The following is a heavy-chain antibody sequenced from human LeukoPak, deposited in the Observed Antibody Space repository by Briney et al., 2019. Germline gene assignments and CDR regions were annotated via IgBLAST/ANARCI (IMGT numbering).Heavy chain of an antibody. D-gene: IGHD5-18*01. CDR3: AKDQGIQLWLKYFQH. J-gene: IGHJ1*01. V-gene: IGHV3-23*01. CDR2: ISGSGGTT. Sequence: GGSLRLSCAASGFTFSSYAMSWVPQAPGKGLEWVSAISGSGGTTLYADSVKGRFTISRDNSKSTLYLQMNSLRAEDTAVYYCAKDQGIQLWLKYFQHWGQGTLVTVSS. CDR1: GFTFSSYA.